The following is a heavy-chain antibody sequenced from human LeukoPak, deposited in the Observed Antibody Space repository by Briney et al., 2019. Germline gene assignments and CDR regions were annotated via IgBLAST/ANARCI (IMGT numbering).Heavy chain of an antibody. CDR2: IYYSGST. D-gene: IGHD2-2*01. J-gene: IGHJ4*02. CDR3: ARHAVVVVVEPVAPGTVDF. Sequence: SETLSLTCTVSGVSISSYYWSWIRQPPGKGLEWIGYIYYSGSTNYNPSLKSRVTISVDTSKNQFSLKLGSVTAADTAVYYCARHAVVVVVEPVAPGTVDFWGQGTLVTVSS. V-gene: IGHV4-59*08. CDR1: GVSISSYY.